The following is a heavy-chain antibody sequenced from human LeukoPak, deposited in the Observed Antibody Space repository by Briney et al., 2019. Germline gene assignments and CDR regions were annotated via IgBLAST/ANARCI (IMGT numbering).Heavy chain of an antibody. CDR1: GFTVSSKY. Sequence: GGSLRLSCAASGFTVSSKYMSWVRQAPGKGLEWVSVIYSGGSTYYADSVKGRFTISRDNSKNSLYLQMNSLRAEDTAVYYCARDSDDYWGQGTLVTVSS. J-gene: IGHJ4*02. CDR2: IYSGGST. V-gene: IGHV3-66*01. CDR3: ARDSDDY.